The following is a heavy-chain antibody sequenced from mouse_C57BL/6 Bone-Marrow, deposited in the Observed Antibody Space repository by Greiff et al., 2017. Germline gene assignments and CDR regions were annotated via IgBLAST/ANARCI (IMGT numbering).Heavy chain of an antibody. CDR2: IDPETGGT. CDR1: GYTFTDYE. D-gene: IGHD1-1*01. J-gene: IGHJ4*01. V-gene: IGHV1-15*01. Sequence: VQLQQSGAELVRPGASVTLSCKALGYTFTDYEMHWVKQTPVHGLEWIGAIDPETGGTAYNQKFKGKAILTADKSSSTAYMELRSLTSEDSAVYYCTRRRGVYYGSSYYAMDYWGQGTSVTVSS. CDR3: TRRRGVYYGSSYYAMDY.